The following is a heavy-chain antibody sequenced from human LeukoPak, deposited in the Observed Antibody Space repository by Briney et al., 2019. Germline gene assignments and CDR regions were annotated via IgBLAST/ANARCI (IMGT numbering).Heavy chain of an antibody. J-gene: IGHJ4*02. CDR1: GFTFTTYN. D-gene: IGHD3-10*01. CDR2: ISSASTTI. V-gene: IGHV3-48*02. CDR3: ARDYYASGSYYFDY. Sequence: PGGSLRLSCAASGFTFTTYNMNWVRQAPGKGFGWLSYISSASTTIYYADSVKGRFTISRDNAKNSLYLQMNSLRDEDTAVYYCARDYYASGSYYFDYWGQGALVVVSS.